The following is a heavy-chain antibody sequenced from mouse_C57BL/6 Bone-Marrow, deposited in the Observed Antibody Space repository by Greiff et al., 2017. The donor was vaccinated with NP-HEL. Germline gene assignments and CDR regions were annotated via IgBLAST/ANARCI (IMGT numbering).Heavy chain of an antibody. V-gene: IGHV2-6-1*01. Sequence: QVQLKESGPGLVAPSQSLSITCTVSGFSLTSYGVHWVRQPPGKGLEWLVVIWSDGSTTYNSALNSRLSISKDNSESQVFLKMNSLQTDDTAMYYGARHTSRGDYYAMDYWGQGTSVTVSS. J-gene: IGHJ4*01. CDR2: IWSDGST. CDR1: GFSLTSYG. D-gene: IGHD1-1*01. CDR3: ARHTSRGDYYAMDY.